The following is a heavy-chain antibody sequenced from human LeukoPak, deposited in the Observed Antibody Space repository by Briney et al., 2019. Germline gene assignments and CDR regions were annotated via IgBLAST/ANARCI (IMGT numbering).Heavy chain of an antibody. J-gene: IGHJ4*02. CDR1: GYTSTDYY. CDR3: ARGIIITTTGSFDY. Sequence: ASVKVSCKASGYTSTDYYIHWVRQVPGQGFEWMGWINPNNGGTNYAQKFRGRVTMTRDTPISTLYMELGSLRSDDTAVYFCARGIIITTTGSFDYWGQGTLVTVSS. D-gene: IGHD3-10*01. V-gene: IGHV1-2*02. CDR2: INPNNGGT.